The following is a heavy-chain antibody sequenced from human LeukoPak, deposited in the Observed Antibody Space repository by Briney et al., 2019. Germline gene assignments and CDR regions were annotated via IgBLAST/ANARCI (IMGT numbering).Heavy chain of an antibody. V-gene: IGHV3-7*04. CDR2: LQFDGSVE. CDR1: GFTFSNYW. J-gene: IGHJ4*02. Sequence: GGSLRLSCAASGFTFSNYWMSWVRQAPGKGLEWVTFLQFDGSVEFYADSVKGRFTISRDNAKNSLYLQMNSLRAEDTAVYYCATESGTYSGTCFDYWGQGNLVTVSS. D-gene: IGHD1-26*01. CDR3: ATESGTYSGTCFDY.